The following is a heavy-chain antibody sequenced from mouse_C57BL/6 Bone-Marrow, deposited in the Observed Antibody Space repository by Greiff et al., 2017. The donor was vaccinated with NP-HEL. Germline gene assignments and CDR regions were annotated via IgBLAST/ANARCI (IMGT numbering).Heavy chain of an antibody. CDR1: GYTFTGYW. V-gene: IGHV1-9*01. Sequence: QVQLQQSGAELMKPGASVKLSCKATGYTFTGYWIEWVKQRPGHGLEWIGEILPGSGSTNYNDKFKGKATFTADTSSNTAYMQLSSLTTEDSAIYYCANFLLYYGISSTYYYAMDYWGQGTSVTVSS. D-gene: IGHD1-1*01. CDR3: ANFLLYYGISSTYYYAMDY. J-gene: IGHJ4*01. CDR2: ILPGSGST.